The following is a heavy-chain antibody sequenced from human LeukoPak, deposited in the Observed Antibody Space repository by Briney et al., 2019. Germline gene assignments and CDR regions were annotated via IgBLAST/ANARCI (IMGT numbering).Heavy chain of an antibody. CDR3: ARDSGLRLGELHPKNWFDP. Sequence: PSETLSLTCAVSGGSISSNNWWSWVRQPPGKGLEWIGEIYHSGSTNYNPSLKSRVTISVDKSKNQFSLKLSSVTAADTAVYYCARDSGLRLGELHPKNWFDPWGQGTLVTVSS. CDR2: IYHSGST. D-gene: IGHD3-16*01. V-gene: IGHV4-4*02. J-gene: IGHJ5*02. CDR1: GGSISSNNW.